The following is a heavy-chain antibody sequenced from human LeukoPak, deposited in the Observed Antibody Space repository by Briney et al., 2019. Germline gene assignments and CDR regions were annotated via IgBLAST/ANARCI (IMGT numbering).Heavy chain of an antibody. V-gene: IGHV4-59*08. Sequence: PSETLSLTCTVSGGSISSYYWNWIRQPPGRGLEWIGYIYYSGSTNYNPSLKSRVTISVDTSKNQFSLKLSSVTAADTAVYYCARLRTTRIGAFDIWGQGTMVTVSS. J-gene: IGHJ3*02. D-gene: IGHD1-1*01. CDR1: GGSISSYY. CDR3: ARLRTTRIGAFDI. CDR2: IYYSGST.